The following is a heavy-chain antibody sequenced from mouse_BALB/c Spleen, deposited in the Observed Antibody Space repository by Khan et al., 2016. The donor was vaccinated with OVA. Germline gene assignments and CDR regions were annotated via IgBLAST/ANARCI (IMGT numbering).Heavy chain of an antibody. Sequence: QVQLQQSGAELVKPGASVKMSCKASGYTFTSYTMHWVKQRPGQGLEWIGYINPSSGYTKYNQKFKDKATLTPDKSSSTAYMQLSSLTSEDSAVYYCARKSTRASYWGQGTTLTVSS. J-gene: IGHJ2*01. V-gene: IGHV1-4*01. CDR3: ARKSTRASY. CDR2: INPSSGYT. D-gene: IGHD3-1*01. CDR1: GYTFTSYT.